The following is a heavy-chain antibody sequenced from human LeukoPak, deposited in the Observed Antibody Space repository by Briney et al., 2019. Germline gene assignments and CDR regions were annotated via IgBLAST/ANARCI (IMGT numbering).Heavy chain of an antibody. CDR1: GFTFSSYS. CDR3: AKDGTSYYYIYY. V-gene: IGHV3-30*02. D-gene: IGHD2/OR15-2a*01. Sequence: GGSLRLSCAASGFTFSSYSMHWVRQAPGKGLEWLAFIRYDGSNTYYADSVKGRFTVSRDDSKNTLYLQMNSLRGDDTAVYYCAKDGTSYYYIYYWGQGTLVTVSS. CDR2: IRYDGSNT. J-gene: IGHJ4*02.